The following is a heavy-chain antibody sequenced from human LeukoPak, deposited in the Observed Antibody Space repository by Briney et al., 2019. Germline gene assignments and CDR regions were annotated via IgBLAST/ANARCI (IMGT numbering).Heavy chain of an antibody. CDR3: AREAAVAGTVFDY. D-gene: IGHD6-19*01. Sequence: PGGSLRLSCAASGFTFRDYYMSWLRQAPGKGLEWVSYISSSGSTIYYADSVKGRFTISRDNAKNSLYLQMNSLRAEDTAVYYCAREAAVAGTVFDYWGQGTLVTVSS. CDR2: ISSSGSTI. V-gene: IGHV3-11*01. J-gene: IGHJ4*02. CDR1: GFTFRDYY.